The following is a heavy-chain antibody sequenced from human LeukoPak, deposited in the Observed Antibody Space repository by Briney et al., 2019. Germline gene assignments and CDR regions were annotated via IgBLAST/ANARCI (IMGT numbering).Heavy chain of an antibody. D-gene: IGHD3-9*01. CDR1: GYTFTSYG. CDR2: ISAYNGNT. V-gene: IGHV1-18*01. Sequence: ASVKVSCKASGYTFTSYGISWVRQAPRQGLEWMGWISAYNGNTNYAQKLQGRVTMTTDTSTSTAYMELRSLRSDDTAVYYCARITINYDILTGYYNVIYGMDVWGQGTTVTVSS. CDR3: ARITINYDILTGYYNVIYGMDV. J-gene: IGHJ6*02.